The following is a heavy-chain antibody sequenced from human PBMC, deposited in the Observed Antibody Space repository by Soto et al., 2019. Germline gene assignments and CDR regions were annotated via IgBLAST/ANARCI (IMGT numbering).Heavy chain of an antibody. J-gene: IGHJ5*02. D-gene: IGHD6-19*01. Sequence: EVQLVESGGGLVQPGRSLRLCCAASGFTFDDYAIHWVRKAPGKGLEWVSGISWNSGSIGYADSVKGRFTISRDNAKNSLYLQMNSLRAEDTALYYCAKDGGYCSGRYGAWGQGTLVTVSS. CDR1: GFTFDDYA. V-gene: IGHV3-9*01. CDR3: AKDGGYCSGRYGA. CDR2: ISWNSGSI.